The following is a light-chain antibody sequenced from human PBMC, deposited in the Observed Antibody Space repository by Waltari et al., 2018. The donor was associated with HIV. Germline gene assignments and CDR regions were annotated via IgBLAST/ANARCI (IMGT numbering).Light chain of an antibody. Sequence: QSALTQPRSVSGSPGQSVTISCTGTASDIGYFDYVSWYQQYPGNSPKVIIYEVSQRPSGVPDRFTASKSGIAAFLTISRLQEEDEADYYCCSYAGTYTYVFGSGTTVTVL. CDR3: CSYAGTYTYV. J-gene: IGLJ1*01. CDR2: EVS. V-gene: IGLV2-11*01. CDR1: ASDIGYFDY.